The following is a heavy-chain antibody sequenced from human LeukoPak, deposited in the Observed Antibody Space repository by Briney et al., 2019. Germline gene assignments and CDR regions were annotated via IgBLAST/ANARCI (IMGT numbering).Heavy chain of an antibody. CDR2: ISSSGSTI. CDR3: AELGITMIGGV. Sequence: GGSLRLSCAASGFTFSSYEMNWVRQAPGKGLEWVSYISSSGSTIYYADSVKGRFTISRDNAKNSLYLQMNSLRAEDTAVYYWAELGITMIGGVWGKGTTVTISS. V-gene: IGHV3-48*03. D-gene: IGHD3-10*02. J-gene: IGHJ6*04. CDR1: GFTFSSYE.